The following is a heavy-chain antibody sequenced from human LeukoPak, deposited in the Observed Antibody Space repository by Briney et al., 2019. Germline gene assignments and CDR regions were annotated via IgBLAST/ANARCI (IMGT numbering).Heavy chain of an antibody. V-gene: IGHV1-69*04. CDR2: IIPILGIA. D-gene: IGHD3-3*01. J-gene: IGHJ4*02. CDR1: GGTFSSYA. CDR3: ARAARGTIFGVVTQRFDY. Sequence: ASVKVSCKASGGTFSSYAISWVRQAPGQGLEWMGRIIPILGIANYAQKPQGRVTITADKSTSTAYMELGSLRSEDTAVYYCARAARGTIFGVVTQRFDYWGQGTLVTVSS.